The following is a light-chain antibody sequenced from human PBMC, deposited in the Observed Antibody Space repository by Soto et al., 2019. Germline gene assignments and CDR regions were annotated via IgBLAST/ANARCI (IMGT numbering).Light chain of an antibody. CDR2: DAS. CDR1: QDVTNS. J-gene: IGKJ5*01. Sequence: EILLTQSPATLSLSPGGGVSLSVRAAQDVTNSVAWYQQKSGQAPRLLIYDASARASGVSARFSGSGSGTDFTLTISGLQAEDFAVYFCQQYIRRPLSFGQGTRLEI. V-gene: IGKV3-15*01. CDR3: QQYIRRPLS.